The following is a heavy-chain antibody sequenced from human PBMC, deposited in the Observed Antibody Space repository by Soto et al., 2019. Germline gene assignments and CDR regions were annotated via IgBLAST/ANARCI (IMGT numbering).Heavy chain of an antibody. CDR3: ARTRQSCSSARCHDVYFDY. D-gene: IGHD2-2*01. CDR2: IHHNGDT. V-gene: IGHV4-4*02. J-gene: IGHJ4*02. CDR1: GDSMNTNNW. Sequence: KPSETLSLTCAVFGDSMNTNNWWSWVRQTPGKGLEWIGEIHHNGDTTYSPSLKSRVTMSLDKSKYQFSLRLTSVTAADTAVYYCARTRQSCSSARCHDVYFDYWGRGTLVTVAS.